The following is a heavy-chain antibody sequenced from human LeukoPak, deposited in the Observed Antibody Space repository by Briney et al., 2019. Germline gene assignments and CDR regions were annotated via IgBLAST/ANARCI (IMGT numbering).Heavy chain of an antibody. CDR3: ARGISQLDWFDP. Sequence: ASESVSCKASGYTFSRCGISWVRQAPGQGLEWMGWISDYSGKTNYAQKFQGRVTMTTDTSTSTAYMEQRSLRSDDTAVYYCARGISQLDWFDPWGQGTLVTVSS. CDR1: GYTFSRCG. D-gene: IGHD5-18*01. J-gene: IGHJ5*02. CDR2: ISDYSGKT. V-gene: IGHV1-18*01.